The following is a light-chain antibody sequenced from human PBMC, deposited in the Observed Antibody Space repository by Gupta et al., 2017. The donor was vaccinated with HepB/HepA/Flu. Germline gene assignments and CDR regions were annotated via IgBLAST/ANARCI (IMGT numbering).Light chain of an antibody. J-gene: IGLJ2*01. CDR2: EVT. V-gene: IGLV2-23*02. Sequence: QSALTQPASVSGSPGQSITISCTGSDNDVGGYDCVSWYQQHPGKAPKLIIYEVTKRPSGVSDRFSGSKSGNTASLTISGRQPEDEADYSGCSYGDSGPLVFGGGTKLTVL. CDR1: DNDVGGYDC. CDR3: CSYGDSGPLV.